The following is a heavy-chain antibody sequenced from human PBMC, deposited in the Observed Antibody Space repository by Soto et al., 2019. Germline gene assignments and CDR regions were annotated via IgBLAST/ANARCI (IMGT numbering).Heavy chain of an antibody. CDR3: ARDGVQDFWSGYSQHYYYYGMDV. CDR2: IYYSGST. Sequence: SDTLSLTCTVSGGSISSYYWSWIRQPPGKGLEWIGYIYYSGSTNYNPSLKSRVTISVDTSKNQFSLKLSSVTAADTDVYYCARDGVQDFWSGYSQHYYYYGMDVWGQGTTVTVSS. V-gene: IGHV4-59*01. J-gene: IGHJ6*02. CDR1: GGSISSYY. D-gene: IGHD3-3*01.